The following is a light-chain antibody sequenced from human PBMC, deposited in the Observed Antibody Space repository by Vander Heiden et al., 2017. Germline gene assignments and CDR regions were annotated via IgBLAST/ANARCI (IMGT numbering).Light chain of an antibody. Sequence: ELVLTQSPGTLSLSPGERATLSCRASQSVSSSYLAWYQQKPGQAPRLLIYGASSRATGIPDRFSGSGSGTDFTLTISRLEPEDFAVYYCQQDGSSLFTFGRGTKVDIK. CDR1: QSVSSSY. CDR3: QQDGSSLFT. J-gene: IGKJ3*01. CDR2: GAS. V-gene: IGKV3-20*01.